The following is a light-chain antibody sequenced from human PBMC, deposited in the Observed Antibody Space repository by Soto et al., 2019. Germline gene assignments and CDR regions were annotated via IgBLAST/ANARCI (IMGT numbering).Light chain of an antibody. CDR3: QQSFSAPLT. Sequence: DIQMTYYPSSLSASDLFRVTITCQTIQIISTYLTWHHQKPGKAPKLLIFAASSLQSGVPSRFRGSGSGTDFTLTISILQPDDFSTYYCQQSFSAPLTFGGGTKVDIK. J-gene: IGKJ4*01. CDR1: QIISTY. V-gene: IGKV1-39*01. CDR2: AAS.